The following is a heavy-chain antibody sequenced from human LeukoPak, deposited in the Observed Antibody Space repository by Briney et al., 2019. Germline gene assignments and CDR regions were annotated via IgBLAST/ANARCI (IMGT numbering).Heavy chain of an antibody. D-gene: IGHD6-19*01. CDR2: ISYDGSNK. J-gene: IGHJ4*02. V-gene: IGHV3-30*18. CDR1: GFTFSSYG. Sequence: PGGSLRLSCGASGFTFSSYGMHWVRQAPGKGLERVAVISYDGSNKYYADSVKGRFTISRDNSKNTLYLQMNSLRAEDTAVYYCAKDRQGAVAGTFDYWGQGTLVTVSS. CDR3: AKDRQGAVAGTFDY.